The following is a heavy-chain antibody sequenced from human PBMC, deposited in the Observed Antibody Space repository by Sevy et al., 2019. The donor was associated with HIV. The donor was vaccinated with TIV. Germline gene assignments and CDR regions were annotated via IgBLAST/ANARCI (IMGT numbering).Heavy chain of an antibody. V-gene: IGHV1-24*01. J-gene: IGHJ3*02. D-gene: IGHD3-16*02. Sequence: ASVKVSCKVSGYTLTELSMHWVRQAPGKGLEWMGGFDPEDGETIYAQKFRGRVTMTEDTSTDTAYMELSSLRSEDTAVYYCATREAYDYVWGSYRFAFDIWGQGTMVTVSS. CDR3: ATREAYDYVWGSYRFAFDI. CDR1: GYTLTELS. CDR2: FDPEDGET.